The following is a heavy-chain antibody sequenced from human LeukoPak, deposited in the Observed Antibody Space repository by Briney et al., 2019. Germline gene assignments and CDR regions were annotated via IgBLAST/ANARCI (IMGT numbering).Heavy chain of an antibody. CDR3: ARQRGATSHYYGMDV. D-gene: IGHD2-2*01. CDR2: IYPGDSDT. V-gene: IGHV5-51*01. J-gene: IGHJ6*02. CDR1: GYGFTSYW. Sequence: GEALQSSCQGSGYGFTSYWIGWVRPMPGKGREWMGIIYPGDSDTRYSPSFQGQVTISADKSISTAYLQWSSLKASDTAMYYCARQRGATSHYYGMDVWGQGTTVTVSS.